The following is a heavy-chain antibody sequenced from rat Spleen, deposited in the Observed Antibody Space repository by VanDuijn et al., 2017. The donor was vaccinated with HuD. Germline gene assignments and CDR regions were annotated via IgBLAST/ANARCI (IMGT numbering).Heavy chain of an antibody. J-gene: IGHJ4*01. CDR1: GFTFSSNW. D-gene: IGHD4-3*01. CDR3: ARHNSGYGVMDA. CDR2: INPDGSNT. Sequence: EVQLVESGGGLVQPGSPLKLSCAASGFTFSSNWLNWIRQAPGKGLEWVASINPDGSNTFYPDTVKGRFTVSRDNAKSTLYLQMDSLRSEDTATYYCARHNSGYGVMDAWGQGASVTVSS. V-gene: IGHV5-35*01.